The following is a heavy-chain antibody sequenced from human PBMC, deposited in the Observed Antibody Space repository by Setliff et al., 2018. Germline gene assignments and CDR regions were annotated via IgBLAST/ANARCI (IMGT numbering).Heavy chain of an antibody. CDR3: ARDVDKAVAGTTVVMDY. CDR2: ISGSAQTT. D-gene: IGHD6-19*01. J-gene: IGHJ4*02. Sequence: GGSLRLSCAASGFTFSSYAITWVRQAPGKGLEWVSMISGSAQTTYYADSVKGRFTISRDNSKNTVYLDVNSLRAEDTAVYYCARDVDKAVAGTTVVMDYWGQGTLVTVSS. V-gene: IGHV3-23*01. CDR1: GFTFSSYA.